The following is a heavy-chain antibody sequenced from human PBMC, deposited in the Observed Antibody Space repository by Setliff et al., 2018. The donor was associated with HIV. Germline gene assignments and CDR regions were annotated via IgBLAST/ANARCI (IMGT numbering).Heavy chain of an antibody. V-gene: IGHV4-61*09. CDR3: ARGNSRRLRVHYYYYYMDV. CDR2: IYTSGNT. D-gene: IGHD4-17*01. CDR1: GGSTSSGSYY. J-gene: IGHJ6*03. Sequence: SETLSLTCTVSGGSTSSGSYYWSWIRQPAGKGLEWIGHIYTSGNTNHNPSLKSRVTISVDTSENQFSLKLSSVTAADTAVYYCARGNSRRLRVHYYYYYMDVWGKGTTVTVSS.